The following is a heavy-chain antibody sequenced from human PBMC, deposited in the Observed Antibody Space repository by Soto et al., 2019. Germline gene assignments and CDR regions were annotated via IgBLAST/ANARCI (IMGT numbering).Heavy chain of an antibody. CDR2: ISAYNGNT. V-gene: IGHV1-18*04. Sequence: QVQLVQSGAEVKKPGASVKVSCKASGYTFTSYGISWVRQAPGQGLEWMGWISAYNGNTNYAQKLQGRVTMTTDTSTSTAYMALRSLRSDDTAVYYCARDPPYTYGFGELSDYYYYGMDVWGQGTTVTVSS. J-gene: IGHJ6*02. D-gene: IGHD3-10*01. CDR3: ARDPPYTYGFGELSDYYYYGMDV. CDR1: GYTFTSYG.